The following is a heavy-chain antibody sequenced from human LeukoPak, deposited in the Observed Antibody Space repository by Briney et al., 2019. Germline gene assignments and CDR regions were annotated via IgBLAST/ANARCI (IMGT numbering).Heavy chain of an antibody. V-gene: IGHV4-59*08. Sequence: SETLSLTCTVSGGSISSYYWSWIRQPPGKGLEWIGYIYYSGSTNYNPSLKSRVTISVDTSKNQFSLKPSSVTAADTAVYYCARFIVVVPAAIPSLARDDAFDIWGQGTMVTVSS. J-gene: IGHJ3*02. CDR1: GGSISSYY. CDR2: IYYSGST. D-gene: IGHD2-2*02. CDR3: ARFIVVVPAAIPSLARDDAFDI.